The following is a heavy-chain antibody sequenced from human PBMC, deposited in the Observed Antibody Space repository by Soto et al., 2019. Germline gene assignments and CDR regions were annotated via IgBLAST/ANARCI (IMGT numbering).Heavy chain of an antibody. CDR1: GYTFTNYG. D-gene: IGHD4-17*01. CDR2: ISAYNGNT. Sequence: ASVKVSCKASGYTFTNYGINWVRQAPGQGLEWMGWISAYNGNTKYAQKLQGRVTMTTDTSTSTAYMELRSLRSDETAVYYCARDDYDDYLPYGLDVWGQGTTVTVSS. J-gene: IGHJ6*02. CDR3: ARDDYDDYLPYGLDV. V-gene: IGHV1-18*01.